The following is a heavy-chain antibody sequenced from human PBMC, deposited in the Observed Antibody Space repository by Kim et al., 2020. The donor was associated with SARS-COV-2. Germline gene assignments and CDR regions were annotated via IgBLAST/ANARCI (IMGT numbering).Heavy chain of an antibody. CDR2: IKGDGSGA. CDR1: GFSISTYW. Sequence: GGSLRLSCAASGFSISTYWMHWVRQVPGKGLLWLTRIKGDGSGATYADPVKGRFTVFRDNAKNMVYLQIDSLRGEDTALYYCAREYHIAAVDYWGQGTLVSVSS. V-gene: IGHV3-74*03. CDR3: AREYHIAAVDY. D-gene: IGHD6-13*01. J-gene: IGHJ4*02.